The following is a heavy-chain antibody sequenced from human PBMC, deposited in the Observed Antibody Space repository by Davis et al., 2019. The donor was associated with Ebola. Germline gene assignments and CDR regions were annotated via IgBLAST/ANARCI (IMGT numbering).Heavy chain of an antibody. J-gene: IGHJ4*02. CDR2: IRSKAYGGTT. Sequence: SLNISCTASGFTFGDYAMSWVRQAPGKGREWVGFIRSKAYGGTTEYAASVKGRFTISRDDSKSIAYLQMNSLKTEDTAVYYCTRVVVVVAATGYFDYWGQGTLVTVSS. V-gene: IGHV3-49*04. CDR3: TRVVVVVAATGYFDY. CDR1: GFTFGDYA. D-gene: IGHD2-15*01.